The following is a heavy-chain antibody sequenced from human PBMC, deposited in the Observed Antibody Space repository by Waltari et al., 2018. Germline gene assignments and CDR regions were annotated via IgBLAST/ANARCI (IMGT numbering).Heavy chain of an antibody. Sequence: QVQLVESGGGVVQPGRSLRLSCAASGFTFSSYGMHWVRQAPGKGLEWVAVIWYDGSNKYYAESVKGRFTISRDNSKNTLYLQMNSLRAEDTAVYYCAKDPHSSGWYYFDYWGQGTLVTVSS. J-gene: IGHJ4*02. D-gene: IGHD6-19*01. CDR1: GFTFSSYG. V-gene: IGHV3-30*18. CDR3: AKDPHSSGWYYFDY. CDR2: IWYDGSNK.